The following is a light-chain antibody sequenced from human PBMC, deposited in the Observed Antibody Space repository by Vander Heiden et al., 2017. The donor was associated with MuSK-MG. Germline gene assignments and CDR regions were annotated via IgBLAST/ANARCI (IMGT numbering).Light chain of an antibody. Sequence: DIVMTQSPLSLPVTPGEPASIACTSSQSLLHSNAYNYLDWYLQKPGQSPQLLIYLGSNRASGVPDRFSGSGSGTDFTLKISRVEAEDVGVYYCRQALQTPRTFGQGTKVEIK. CDR2: LGS. J-gene: IGKJ1*01. V-gene: IGKV2-28*01. CDR3: RQALQTPRT. CDR1: QSLLHSNAYNY.